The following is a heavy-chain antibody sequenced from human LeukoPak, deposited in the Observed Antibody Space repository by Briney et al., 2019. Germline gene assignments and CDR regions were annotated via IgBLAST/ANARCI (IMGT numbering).Heavy chain of an antibody. CDR3: ARGMHGMDV. Sequence: GGSLRLSSAASGFTFSGYWMHWVRPAPGKGLVWVSRINSDGSSTSYADSVKGRFTISRDNAKNTLYLQMSSLRAEDTAVYYCARGMHGMDVSGQGTTVTVSS. CDR2: INSDGSST. CDR1: GFTFSGYW. V-gene: IGHV3-74*01. D-gene: IGHD2-8*01. J-gene: IGHJ6*02.